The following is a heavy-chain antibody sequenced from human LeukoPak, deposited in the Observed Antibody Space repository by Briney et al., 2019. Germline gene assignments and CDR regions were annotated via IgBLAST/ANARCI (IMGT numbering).Heavy chain of an antibody. Sequence: SETLSLTCAVYGGSFSGYYWSWIRQPPGKGLEWIGEINHSGSTNYNPSLKSRVTISVDTSKRQFSLKVSSVTAADTAVYYCARRGFYDRYFDYWGQGTLVAVSS. D-gene: IGHD3-22*01. CDR2: INHSGST. J-gene: IGHJ4*02. V-gene: IGHV4-34*01. CDR1: GGSFSGYY. CDR3: ARRGFYDRYFDY.